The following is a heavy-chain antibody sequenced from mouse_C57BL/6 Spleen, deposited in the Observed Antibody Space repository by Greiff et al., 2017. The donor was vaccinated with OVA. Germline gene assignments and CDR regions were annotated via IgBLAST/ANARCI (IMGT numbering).Heavy chain of an antibody. J-gene: IGHJ3*01. CDR2: IYWDDDK. V-gene: IGHV8-12*01. Sequence: QVTLKESGPGILQSSQTLSLTCSFSGFSLSTSGMGVSWIRQPSGKGLEWLAHIYWDDDKRYNPFLKSRLTISKDTSRNQVFLKITSVDTADTATYYCARSLYYDYDVLAYWGQGTLVTVSA. CDR1: GFSLSTSGMG. CDR3: ARSLYYDYDVLAY. D-gene: IGHD2-4*01.